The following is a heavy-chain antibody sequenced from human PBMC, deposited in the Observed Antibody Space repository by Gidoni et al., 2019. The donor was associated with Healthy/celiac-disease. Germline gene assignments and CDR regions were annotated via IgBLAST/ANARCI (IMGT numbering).Heavy chain of an antibody. V-gene: IGHV4-39*01. Sequence: QLQLQASGPGLVKPSETLSLTCTVSGGSISSISYYWGWIRQPPGKGLEWIGSIYYSGSTYYNPSLKSRVTISVDTSKNQFSLKLSSVTAADTAVYYCARLGYYDILTGYSVWYFDLWGRGTLVTVSS. D-gene: IGHD3-9*01. CDR1: GGSISSISYY. J-gene: IGHJ2*01. CDR2: IYYSGST. CDR3: ARLGYYDILTGYSVWYFDL.